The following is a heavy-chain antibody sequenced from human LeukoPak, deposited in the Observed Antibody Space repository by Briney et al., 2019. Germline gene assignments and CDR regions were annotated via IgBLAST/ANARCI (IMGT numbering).Heavy chain of an antibody. J-gene: IGHJ4*02. V-gene: IGHV3-30*02. CDR3: ASIGDYGDYENLDY. CDR2: IRYDGSNK. D-gene: IGHD4-17*01. CDR1: GFTFSSYG. Sequence: PGGSLRLSCAASGFTFSSYGMHWVRQAPGKGLEWVAFIRYDGSNKYYADSVKGRFTISRDNSKNTLYLQMNSLRAEDTAVYYCASIGDYGDYENLDYWGQGTLVTVSS.